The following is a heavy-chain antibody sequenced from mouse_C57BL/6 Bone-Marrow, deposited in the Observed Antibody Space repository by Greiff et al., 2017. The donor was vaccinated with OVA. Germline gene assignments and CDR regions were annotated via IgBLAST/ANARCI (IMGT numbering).Heavy chain of an antibody. J-gene: IGHJ3*01. CDR2: IDPENGDT. Sequence: EVQLQQSGAELVRPGASVKLSCTASGFNIKDDYMHWVKQRPEQGLEWLGWIDPENGDTEYASKFQGKATITADTSSNTAYLQLSSLTSEDTAVYYCTTYAQGFAYWGQGTLVTVSA. D-gene: IGHD1-3*01. CDR3: TTYAQGFAY. V-gene: IGHV14-4*01. CDR1: GFNIKDDY.